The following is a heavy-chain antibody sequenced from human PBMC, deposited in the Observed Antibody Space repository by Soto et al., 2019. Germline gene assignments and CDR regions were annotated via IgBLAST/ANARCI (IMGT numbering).Heavy chain of an antibody. D-gene: IGHD3-10*01. Sequence: GGSLRLSCAASGFTFSSYSMNWVRQAPGKGLEWVSSISSSSSYIYYADSVKGRFTISRDNAKNSLYLQMNSLRAEDTAVYYCARDLDWFGELSGYFDYWGQGTLVTVSS. CDR2: ISSSSSYI. J-gene: IGHJ4*02. V-gene: IGHV3-21*01. CDR3: ARDLDWFGELSGYFDY. CDR1: GFTFSSYS.